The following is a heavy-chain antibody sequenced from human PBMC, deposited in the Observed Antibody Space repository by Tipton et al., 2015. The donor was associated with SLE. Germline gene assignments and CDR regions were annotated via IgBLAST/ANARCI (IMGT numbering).Heavy chain of an antibody. CDR1: GFTFSSYA. CDR3: ASELYPYYGMDV. CDR2: ISYDGSNK. J-gene: IGHJ6*02. Sequence: SLRLSCAASGFTFSSYALSLVRQAPGKGLEWVAVISYDGSNKYYADSVKGRFTISRDNSKNTLYLQMNSLRAEDTAVYYCASELYPYYGMDVWGQGTTVTVSS. D-gene: IGHD2-2*02. V-gene: IGHV3-30*04.